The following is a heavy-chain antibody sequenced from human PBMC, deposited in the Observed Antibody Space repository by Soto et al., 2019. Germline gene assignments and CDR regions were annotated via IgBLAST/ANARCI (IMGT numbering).Heavy chain of an antibody. CDR3: ASHPAVYYDILTGYSTTHGPLDY. CDR2: IIPIFGTA. CDR1: GGTFSSYA. J-gene: IGHJ4*02. Sequence: ASVKVSCKASGGTFSSYAISWVRQAPGQGLEWMGGIIPIFGTANYAQKFQGRVTITADESTSTAYMELSSLRSEDTAVYYCASHPAVYYDILTGYSTTHGPLDYWGQGTLVTVSS. V-gene: IGHV1-69*13. D-gene: IGHD3-9*01.